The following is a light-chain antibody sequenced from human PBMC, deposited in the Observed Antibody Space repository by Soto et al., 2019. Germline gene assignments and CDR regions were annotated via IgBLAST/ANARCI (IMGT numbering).Light chain of an antibody. J-gene: IGKJ1*01. Sequence: ENVLTQSPGTLSLSPGERATLSCRASQSVSGSYLAWYQQKPGQAPRLLIFGASTRATGIPDRFSGSGSGTDFTLTISRLEPEDFAMYYCQQCGGSPTFGQGTKVDIK. V-gene: IGKV3-20*01. CDR1: QSVSGSY. CDR3: QQCGGSPT. CDR2: GAS.